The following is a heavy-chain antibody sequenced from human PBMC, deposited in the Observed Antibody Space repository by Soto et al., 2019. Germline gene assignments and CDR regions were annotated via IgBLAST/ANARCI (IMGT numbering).Heavy chain of an antibody. Sequence: QVQLVESGGGVVQPGRSLRLSCAASGFTVSSYGMHWVRQAPGKGLEWVAVISYDGNNKYYADSVKGRFTISRDNSKNTLYLQMNSLRAEDTALYYCAKSVYNWNDGFFDYWGQGTLVTVSS. CDR1: GFTVSSYG. CDR2: ISYDGNNK. CDR3: AKSVYNWNDGFFDY. J-gene: IGHJ4*02. D-gene: IGHD1-1*01. V-gene: IGHV3-30*18.